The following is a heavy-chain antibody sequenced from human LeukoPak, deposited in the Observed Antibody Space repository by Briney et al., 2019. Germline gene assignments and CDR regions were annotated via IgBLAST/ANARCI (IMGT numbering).Heavy chain of an antibody. CDR2: INHSGST. CDR3: ARSRGWLQSHPLGY. D-gene: IGHD5-24*01. CDR1: GGSMSSYY. Sequence: SETLSLTCSVSGGSMSSYYWSWIRQSPGKGLEWIGEINHSGSTNYNPSLKSRVTISVDTSKNQFSLKLSSVTAADTAVYYCARSRGWLQSHPLGYWGQGTLVTVSS. J-gene: IGHJ4*02. V-gene: IGHV4-34*01.